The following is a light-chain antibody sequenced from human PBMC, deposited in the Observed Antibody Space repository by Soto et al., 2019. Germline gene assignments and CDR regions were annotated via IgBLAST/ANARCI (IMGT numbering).Light chain of an antibody. V-gene: IGKV3-11*01. J-gene: IGKJ5*01. CDR3: QQRSNWPSIT. CDR1: QSVSSY. Sequence: EIVLTQSPATLSLSPGERATLSCRASQSVSSYLAWYQQKPGQAPRLLIYDASNRATGIPARFSGSGSGTDFTLTISSLEPEDFAVYYCQQRSNWPSITVGQGTRLE. CDR2: DAS.